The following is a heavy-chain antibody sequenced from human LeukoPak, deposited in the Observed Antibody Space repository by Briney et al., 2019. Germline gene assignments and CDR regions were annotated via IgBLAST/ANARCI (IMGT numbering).Heavy chain of an antibody. CDR2: ISSSGSTI. CDR3: AREIRRRAYFDY. D-gene: IGHD4-17*01. J-gene: IGHJ4*02. Sequence: GGSLRLSCAASGFTFSSYEMNWVRQAPGKGLEWVSYISSSGSTIYYADSVKGRFTISRDNAKNSLYLQMNSLRAEDMAVYYCAREIRRRAYFDYWGQGTLVTVSS. CDR1: GFTFSSYE. V-gene: IGHV3-48*03.